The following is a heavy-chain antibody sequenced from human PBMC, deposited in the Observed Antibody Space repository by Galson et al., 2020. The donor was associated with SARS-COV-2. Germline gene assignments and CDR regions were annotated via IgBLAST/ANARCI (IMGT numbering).Heavy chain of an antibody. V-gene: IGHV3-23*01. D-gene: IGHD3-22*01. Sequence: GGSLRLSCAASGFTFSSYAMSWVRQAPGKGLEWVSAISGSGGSTYYADSVKGRFTISRDNSKNTLYLQMNSLRAEDTAVYYCAKESFTLGGVYYDSSPFDYWGQGTLVTVSS. CDR2: ISGSGGST. CDR1: GFTFSSYA. CDR3: AKESFTLGGVYYDSSPFDY. J-gene: IGHJ4*02.